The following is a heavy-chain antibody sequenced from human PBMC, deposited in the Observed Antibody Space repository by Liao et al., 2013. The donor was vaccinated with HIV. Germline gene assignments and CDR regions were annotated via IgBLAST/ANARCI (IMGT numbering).Heavy chain of an antibody. V-gene: IGHV4-59*10. J-gene: IGHJ5*02. CDR2: IYTSGST. CDR1: GGSFSGYY. Sequence: QVQLQQWGAGLLKPSETLSLTCAVYGGSFSGYYWSWIRQTPGKGLEWIGRIYTSGSTNYNPSLKSRVTMSVDTSKNQFSLKLSSVTAADTAVYYCAREGYGDYDWFDPLGPGNPGHRLL. CDR3: AREGYGDYDWFDP. D-gene: IGHD4-17*01.